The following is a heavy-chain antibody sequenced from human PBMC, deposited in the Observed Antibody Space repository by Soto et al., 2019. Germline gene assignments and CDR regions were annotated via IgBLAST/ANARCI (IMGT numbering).Heavy chain of an antibody. CDR3: ATVAVY. CDR2: ISESGDRT. J-gene: IGHJ4*02. CDR1: GFTFSIYV. D-gene: IGHD2-15*01. V-gene: IGHV3-23*01. Sequence: EVQLLESGGGLVQPGGSLRLSCAASGFTFSIYVMSWVRQAPGKGLEWVSIISESGDRTNYADSVKGRFTISRDNSNNMLYLQMNRLTAEDTAVYYCATVAVYWGQGTLVTVS.